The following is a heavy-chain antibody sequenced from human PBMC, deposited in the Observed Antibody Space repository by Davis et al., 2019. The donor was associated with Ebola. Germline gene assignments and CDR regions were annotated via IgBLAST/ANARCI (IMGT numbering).Heavy chain of an antibody. CDR2: VSGSGGST. CDR3: AREGVDILTGQGRYYYFFDY. Sequence: GGSLRLSCAASGLTFSSYAMSWVRQAPGKGLEWVSSVSGSGGSTYYADSVKGRFTISRDNSKNTLYLQVNSLRSEDTAVYYCAREGVDILTGQGRYYYFFDYWGQGTLVTVSS. V-gene: IGHV3-23*01. J-gene: IGHJ4*02. D-gene: IGHD3-9*01. CDR1: GLTFSSYA.